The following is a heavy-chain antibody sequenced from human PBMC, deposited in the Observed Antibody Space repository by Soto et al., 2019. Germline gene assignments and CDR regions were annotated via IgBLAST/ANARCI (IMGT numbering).Heavy chain of an antibody. V-gene: IGHV4-30-2*01. J-gene: IGHJ4*02. D-gene: IGHD2-15*01. Sequence: QLQLQESGSGLVKPSQTLSLTCAVSGGSISSGGYSWSWIRQPPGKGLEWIGYIYHSGSTYYNPSLXSXAXITXDRSKNQFSLKLSSVTAADTAVYYCARGQVVAAQHWGQGTLVTVSS. CDR2: IYHSGST. CDR1: GGSISSGGYS. CDR3: ARGQVVAAQH.